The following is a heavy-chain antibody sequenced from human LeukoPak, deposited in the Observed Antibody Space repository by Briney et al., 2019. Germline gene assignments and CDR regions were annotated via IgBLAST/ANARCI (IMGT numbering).Heavy chain of an antibody. CDR1: GLSISSSRSE. CDR2: SSSSGTT. CDR3: ACHGSSINWF. Sequence: SETLSPTCTVSGLSISSSRSEWGRLRQSRGKGREWIASSSSSGTTYYNPSLKNRFTMTLDTTNNPFSLRLTSLTAGAPVVYYFACHGSSINWF. J-gene: IGHJ5*01. D-gene: IGHD2/OR15-2a*01. V-gene: IGHV4-39*07.